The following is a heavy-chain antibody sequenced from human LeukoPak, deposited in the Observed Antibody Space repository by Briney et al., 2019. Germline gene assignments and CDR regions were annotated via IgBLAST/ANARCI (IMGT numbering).Heavy chain of an antibody. V-gene: IGHV3-30*18. CDR2: ISFDGRNK. CDR1: GFTFNTYD. Sequence: GGSLRLSCAASGFTFNTYDMHWVRQAPGKGLEWVAVISFDGRNKYYADSVKGRITISRDNSKDTLYLQMNSLRAEDTAVYHCAKDRSNTWCFLDYWGQGTLVTVSS. D-gene: IGHD6-13*01. J-gene: IGHJ4*02. CDR3: AKDRSNTWCFLDY.